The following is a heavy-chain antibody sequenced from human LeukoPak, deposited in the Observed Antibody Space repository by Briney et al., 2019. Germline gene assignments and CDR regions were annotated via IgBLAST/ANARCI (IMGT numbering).Heavy chain of an antibody. J-gene: IGHJ4*02. CDR1: GYTFTSYG. V-gene: IGHV1-18*01. CDR3: ASYSSGWYFDY. CDR2: ISAYNGNT. Sequence: ASVKVSFKASGYTFTSYGISWVRQAPGQGLEWMGWISAYNGNTNYAQKLQGRVTMTTDTSTSTAYMELRSLRSDDTAVYYCASYSSGWYFDYWGQGTLVTVSS. D-gene: IGHD6-19*01.